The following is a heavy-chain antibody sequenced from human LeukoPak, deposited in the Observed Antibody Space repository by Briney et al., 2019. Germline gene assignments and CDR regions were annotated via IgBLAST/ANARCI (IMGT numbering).Heavy chain of an antibody. J-gene: IGHJ4*02. V-gene: IGHV3-30*02. CDR3: AGGYSYGDY. CDR2: IHYDGSNK. CDR1: GFTFSNYG. Sequence: PGGSLRLSCAASGFTFSNYGMHWVRQAPGKGLEWVAFIHYDGSNKYYADSVKGRFTMSRDNSKNTLYLQMNSLRPEDTAVYYCAGGYSYGDYWGQGTLVTVSS. D-gene: IGHD5-18*01.